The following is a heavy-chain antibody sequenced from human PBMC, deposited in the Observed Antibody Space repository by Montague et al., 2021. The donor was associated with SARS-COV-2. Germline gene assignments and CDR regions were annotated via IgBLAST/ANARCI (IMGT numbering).Heavy chain of an antibody. CDR3: ARHWPFVVVTAIHDTFDI. Sequence: SETRSLTCTVSGGSISTYYWSWIRQPPGKGLEWIGYIYYSGSTNYNPSLKSRVTISVDTSKNQFSLKLSSVTAADTAVYYCARHWPFVVVTAIHDTFDIWGQGTMVTVSS. CDR2: IYYSGST. D-gene: IGHD2-21*02. CDR1: GGSISTYY. V-gene: IGHV4-59*08. J-gene: IGHJ3*02.